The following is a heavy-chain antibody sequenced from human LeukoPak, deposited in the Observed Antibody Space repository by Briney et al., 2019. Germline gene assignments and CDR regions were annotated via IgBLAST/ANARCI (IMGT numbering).Heavy chain of an antibody. CDR3: AELGITMIGGV. J-gene: IGHJ6*04. D-gene: IGHD3-10*02. Sequence: GGSLRLSCVGSGFSFSSYEMNWVRQAPGKGLEWISYIGSSGNIGYYADSVKGRFTISRDNAKNSLYLQMNSLRAEDTAVYYCAELGITMIGGVWGKGTTVTISS. CDR1: GFSFSSYE. CDR2: IGSSGNIG. V-gene: IGHV3-48*03.